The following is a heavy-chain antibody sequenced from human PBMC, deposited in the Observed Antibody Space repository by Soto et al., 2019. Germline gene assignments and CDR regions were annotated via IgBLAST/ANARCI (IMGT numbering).Heavy chain of an antibody. J-gene: IGHJ4*02. CDR1: GDSVSSNSAA. D-gene: IGHD1-26*01. CDR2: TLSRSSWYN. CDR3: ARSRGNYFDY. V-gene: IGHV6-1*01. Sequence: QVQLQQSGPGLVKPSQTLSLTCAISGDSVSSNSAAWNWIRQSPSRGLEWLGRTLSRSSWYNDYALSVKRRITINPETSKNQFSLQLNSGPPEDTAVYYCARSRGNYFDYWGQGTLVNVSS.